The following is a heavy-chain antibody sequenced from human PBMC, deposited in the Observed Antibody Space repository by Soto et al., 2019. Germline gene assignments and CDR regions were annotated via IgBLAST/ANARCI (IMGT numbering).Heavy chain of an antibody. Sequence: ASVKVSCKTSGYTFTTYGMSWVRQAPGQGLEWMGWISASSGYSRYAQKFQGRVTMTLDKSSTTAYMELRNLRSGDTAVYYCARDLYDVLTGYYMAYYFDYWGQG. CDR1: GYTFTTYG. V-gene: IGHV1-18*01. CDR3: ARDLYDVLTGYYMAYYFDY. J-gene: IGHJ4*02. D-gene: IGHD3-9*01. CDR2: ISASSGYS.